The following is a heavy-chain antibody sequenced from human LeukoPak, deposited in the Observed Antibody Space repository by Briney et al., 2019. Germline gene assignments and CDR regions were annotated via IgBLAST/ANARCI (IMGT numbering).Heavy chain of an antibody. CDR1: GGSISSSNW. J-gene: IGHJ4*02. V-gene: IGHV4-4*02. CDR2: ICYSGST. D-gene: IGHD6-19*01. CDR3: ARRGSGWYYFDY. Sequence: SGTLSLTCAVSGGSISSSNWWSWVRQPPGKGLEWIGSICYSGSTYYNPSLKSRVTISVDTSKNQFSLKLSSVTAADTTVYYCARRGSGWYYFDYWGQGTLVTVSS.